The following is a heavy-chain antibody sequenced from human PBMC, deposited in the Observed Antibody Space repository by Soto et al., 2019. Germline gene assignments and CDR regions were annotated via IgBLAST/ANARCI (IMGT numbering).Heavy chain of an antibody. J-gene: IGHJ6*02. D-gene: IGHD3-10*01. V-gene: IGHV1-2*04. Sequence: ASVKVSCKASGYTFTGYYMHWVRQAPGQGLEWMGWINPNSGGTNYAQKFQGWVTMTRDTSISTAYVELSRLRSDDTAVYYCARVGVTYYYGSGSSPYGMDVWGQGTTVTVSS. CDR1: GYTFTGYY. CDR3: ARVGVTYYYGSGSSPYGMDV. CDR2: INPNSGGT.